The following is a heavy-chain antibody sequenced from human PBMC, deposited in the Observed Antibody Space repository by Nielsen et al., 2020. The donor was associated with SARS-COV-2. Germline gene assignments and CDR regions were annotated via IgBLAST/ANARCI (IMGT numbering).Heavy chain of an antibody. CDR3: ARGVRYFDWLDYYYGMDV. CDR2: ISYDGSNK. Sequence: GGSLRLSCAASGFTFSSYAMHWVRQAPGKGLEWVAVISYDGSNKYYADSVKGRFTISRDNAKNSLYLQMNSLRAEDTAVYYCARGVRYFDWLDYYYGMDVWGQGTTVTVSS. D-gene: IGHD3-9*01. V-gene: IGHV3-30-3*01. J-gene: IGHJ6*02. CDR1: GFTFSSYA.